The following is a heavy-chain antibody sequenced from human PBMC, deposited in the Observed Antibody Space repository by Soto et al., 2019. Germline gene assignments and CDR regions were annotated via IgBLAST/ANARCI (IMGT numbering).Heavy chain of an antibody. CDR3: ARDLGYSSGWGVFDY. D-gene: IGHD6-19*01. CDR2: IIPIFGTA. CDR1: GGTFSSYA. Sequence: QVQLVQSGAEVKKPGSSVKVSCKASGGTFSSYAISWVRQAPGQGLEWMGGIIPIFGTANYAQKFQGRVTITADESTSTAYRELSRLRSEDTAVYYCARDLGYSSGWGVFDYWGQGTLVTVSS. J-gene: IGHJ4*02. V-gene: IGHV1-69*01.